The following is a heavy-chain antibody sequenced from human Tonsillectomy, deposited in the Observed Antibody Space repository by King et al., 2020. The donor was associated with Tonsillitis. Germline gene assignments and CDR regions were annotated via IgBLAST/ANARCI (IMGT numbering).Heavy chain of an antibody. CDR2: IYSGGSST. J-gene: IGHJ4*02. CDR1: GFTFSSYA. D-gene: IGHD6-19*01. Sequence: VQLVESGGGLVQPGGSLRISCAASGFTFSSYAMSWVRQAPGKGLEWVSVIYSGGSSTYYADSVKGRFTISRDNSKNTLYLQMNSLRAEDTAVYYCAKGVGQWLEYSFDYWGQGTLVTVSS. V-gene: IGHV3-23*03. CDR3: AKGVGQWLEYSFDY.